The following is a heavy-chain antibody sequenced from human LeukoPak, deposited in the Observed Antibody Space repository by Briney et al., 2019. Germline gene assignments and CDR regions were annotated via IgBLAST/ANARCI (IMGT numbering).Heavy chain of an antibody. V-gene: IGHV4-4*09. Sequence: SETLSLTCTMSGGSFTSYYWSWIRQPPGKGLGWIGYIYTSGSTNYNPSLKSRVTISVDTSKNQFSLKVSSVTAADTAMYYCARFGSHHYFDYWGQGTLVTVSS. CDR2: IYTSGST. CDR3: ARFGSHHYFDY. J-gene: IGHJ4*02. D-gene: IGHD3-10*01. CDR1: GGSFTSYY.